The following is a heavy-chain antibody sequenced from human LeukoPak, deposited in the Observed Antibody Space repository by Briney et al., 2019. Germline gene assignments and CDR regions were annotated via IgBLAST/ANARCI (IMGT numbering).Heavy chain of an antibody. CDR3: ARGEGYYDSSGPLKY. CDR1: GFPFNAYW. V-gene: IGHV3-30-3*01. J-gene: IGHJ4*02. Sequence: GGSLRLSCAASGFPFNAYWMTWVRQAPGKGLEWVAVISYDGSNKYYADSVKGRFTISRDNSKNTLYLQMNSLRAEDTAVYYCARGEGYYDSSGPLKYWGQGTLVTVSS. D-gene: IGHD3-22*01. CDR2: ISYDGSNK.